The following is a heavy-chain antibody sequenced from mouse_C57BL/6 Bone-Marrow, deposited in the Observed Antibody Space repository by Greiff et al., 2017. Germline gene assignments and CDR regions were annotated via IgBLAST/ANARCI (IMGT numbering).Heavy chain of an antibody. J-gene: IGHJ4*01. CDR3: ARGTTVVDYYAMDY. V-gene: IGHV5-4*03. D-gene: IGHD1-1*01. Sequence: DVMLVESGGGLVKPGGSLKLSCAASGFTFSSYAMSWVRQTPEKRLEWVATISDGGSYTYYPDNVKGRFTISRDNAKNNLYLQMSHLKSEDTAMYYCARGTTVVDYYAMDYWGQGTSVTVSS. CDR1: GFTFSSYA. CDR2: ISDGGSYT.